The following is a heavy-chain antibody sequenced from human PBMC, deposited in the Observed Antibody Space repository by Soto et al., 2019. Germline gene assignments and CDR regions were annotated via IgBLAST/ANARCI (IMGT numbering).Heavy chain of an antibody. CDR1: GGTFSSYA. V-gene: IGHV1-69*13. CDR3: ARVKAPYYYDSSGYLLTDYAFDI. CDR2: IIPIFGTA. Sequence: SVKVSCKASGGTFSSYAISWVRQAPGQGLEWMGGIIPIFGTANYAQKFQGRVTITADESTSTAYMELSSLRSEDTAVYYCARVKAPYYYDSSGYLLTDYAFDIWGQGAMVTVSS. D-gene: IGHD3-22*01. J-gene: IGHJ3*02.